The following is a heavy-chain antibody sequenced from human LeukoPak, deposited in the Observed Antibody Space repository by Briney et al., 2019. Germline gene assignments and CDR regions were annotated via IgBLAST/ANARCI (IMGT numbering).Heavy chain of an antibody. D-gene: IGHD3-3*01. CDR1: RFSFSAYP. V-gene: IGHV3-23*01. CDR3: AKTPDYDFWSGYPDY. J-gene: IGHJ4*02. Sequence: GGSLRLSCAASRFSFSAYPMGWVRRAPGKGLEWVSGISASRDVIFHADPVKGRFTISRDNSKNTLYLQMNSLRAEDTAEYYCAKTPDYDFWSGYPDYWGQGTLVTVSS. CDR2: ISASRDVI.